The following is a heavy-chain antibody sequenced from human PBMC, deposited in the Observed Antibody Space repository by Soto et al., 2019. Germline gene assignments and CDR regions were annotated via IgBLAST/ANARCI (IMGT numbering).Heavy chain of an antibody. V-gene: IGHV4-59*12. CDR2: IFYTGST. D-gene: IGHD2-8*02. J-gene: IGHJ4*02. CDR1: GGCISSSS. Sequence: SETLALTCTVSGGCISSSSWNWIRQPPGKGLEWIGDIFYTGSTNFNPSLKSRVTISLDTSKNQFSLKLSSVTAADTAVYYCARDKITGLFDYWGQGTLVTVSS. CDR3: ARDKITGLFDY.